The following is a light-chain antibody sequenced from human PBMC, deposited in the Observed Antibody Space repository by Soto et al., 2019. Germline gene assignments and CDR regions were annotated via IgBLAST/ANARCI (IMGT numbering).Light chain of an antibody. CDR2: EAS. V-gene: IGKV1-27*01. J-gene: IGKJ1*01. Sequence: DIQMTQSPSSLSASVGDRVTITCRASQGIRHYLAWYQQKPGKVPKLLIYEASNLQSGVPSRFRGGGSGTEFTLTISSLQPEDVATYYCQNLDSAPRTFGQGTKVEIK. CDR3: QNLDSAPRT. CDR1: QGIRHY.